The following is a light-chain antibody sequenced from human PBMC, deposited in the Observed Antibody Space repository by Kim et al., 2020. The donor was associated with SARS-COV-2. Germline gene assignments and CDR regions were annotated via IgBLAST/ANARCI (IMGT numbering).Light chain of an antibody. V-gene: IGLV1-40*01. Sequence: QRVSIACAGGSSNIGTGHDVHWYQHRPGMAPKLLVFSNTRRPSGVPDRFSGSKSGTAASLTIAGLQAEDEPDYYCQSYDSSLSAWVFGGGTKLTVL. CDR2: SNT. CDR3: QSYDSSLSAWV. CDR1: SSNIGTGHD. J-gene: IGLJ3*02.